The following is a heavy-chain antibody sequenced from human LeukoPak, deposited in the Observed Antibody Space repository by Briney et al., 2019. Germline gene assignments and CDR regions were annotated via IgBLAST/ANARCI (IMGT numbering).Heavy chain of an antibody. CDR2: IYYTGTT. V-gene: IGHV4-39*01. J-gene: IGHJ4*02. CDR3: ARRAVVPAAVSYFDN. Sequence: SETLSLTCAVSRGSITNSSCYWDWIRQPPGKGLEWIGGIYYTGTTYYSPSLNSRITISMDTSKKQFSLRLASVTAADTAVYYCARRAVVPAAVSYFDNWGQGTLVTVSS. CDR1: RGSITNSSCY. D-gene: IGHD2-2*01.